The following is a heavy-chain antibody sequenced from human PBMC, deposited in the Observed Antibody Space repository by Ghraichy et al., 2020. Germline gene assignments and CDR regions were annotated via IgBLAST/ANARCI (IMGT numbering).Heavy chain of an antibody. D-gene: IGHD4-17*01. Sequence: TLSLTCTVSGGSISSYYWGWIRQPAGQGLEWIGRIYTSGSTDYSPSLKSRVTMSVDTSKNQFSLKLSSVTAADTAVYYCARGPTVTTDKNWFDPWGQGTLVTVSS. CDR1: GGSISSYY. J-gene: IGHJ5*02. CDR3: ARGPTVTTDKNWFDP. CDR2: IYTSGST. V-gene: IGHV4-4*07.